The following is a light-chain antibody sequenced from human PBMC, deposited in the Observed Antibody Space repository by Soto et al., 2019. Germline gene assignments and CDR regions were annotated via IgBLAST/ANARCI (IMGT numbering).Light chain of an antibody. J-gene: IGLJ1*01. Sequence: QSVLTQPPSVSGAPGQRVTVSCTGNSSNIGSVYDVHWYQQLPGTAPKLLIYANNNRPSGVPDRFAGSKSGTSVSLAITGLQSDDEADYYCQSYDSTLSGYVFGTGTKVTVL. V-gene: IGLV1-40*01. CDR2: ANN. CDR1: SSNIGSVYD. CDR3: QSYDSTLSGYV.